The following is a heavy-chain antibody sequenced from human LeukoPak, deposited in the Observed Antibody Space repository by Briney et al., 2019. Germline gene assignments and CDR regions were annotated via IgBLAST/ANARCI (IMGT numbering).Heavy chain of an antibody. D-gene: IGHD4-11*01. CDR3: ARLLSLTTFDY. CDR1: GGSIGSNGYY. V-gene: IGHV4-39*01. J-gene: IGHJ4*02. Sequence: SETLSLTCTVSGGSIGSNGYYWGWVRQPPGKDLEWIGTIYYSLSTYYNPSLKSRVTISVDTSTNQFSLRLSSVSATDTAVYYCARLLSLTTFDYWGQGTLVTVSS. CDR2: IYYSLST.